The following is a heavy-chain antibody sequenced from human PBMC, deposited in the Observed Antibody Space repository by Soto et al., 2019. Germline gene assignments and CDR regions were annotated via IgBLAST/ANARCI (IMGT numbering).Heavy chain of an antibody. V-gene: IGHV3-33*01. D-gene: IGHD1-1*01. J-gene: IGHJ6*01. Sequence: QVQLVASGGGVVQPGRSLRLSCAASGFTFSSYGMHWVRQAPGKGLELVAVIWYDGSNQYYVDSVKGRFTISRDNSKNTLHLQMNRLRLEDTAGYYLMREGNTLGMDGWGHWTTFTYSS. CDR2: IWYDGSNQ. CDR1: GFTFSSYG. CDR3: MREGNTLGMDG.